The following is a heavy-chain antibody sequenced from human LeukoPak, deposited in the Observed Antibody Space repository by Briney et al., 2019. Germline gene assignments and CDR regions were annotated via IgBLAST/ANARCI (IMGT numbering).Heavy chain of an antibody. Sequence: ASVKVSCKASGYTFTSYDINWVRQATGQGLEWMGWMNPNSGNTGYAQKFQGRVTMTRNNSISTAYMELSSLRSEDTAVYYCAAYSGSYFAFDIWGQGTMVTVSS. J-gene: IGHJ3*02. D-gene: IGHD1-26*01. CDR3: AAYSGSYFAFDI. CDR2: MNPNSGNT. V-gene: IGHV1-8*01. CDR1: GYTFTSYD.